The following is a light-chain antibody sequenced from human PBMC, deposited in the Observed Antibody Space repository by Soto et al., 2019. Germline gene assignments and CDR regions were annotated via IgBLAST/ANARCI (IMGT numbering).Light chain of an antibody. CDR1: QSVSSSY. J-gene: IGKJ1*01. Sequence: EIVLTQSPGTLSLSPGERATLSCRASQSVSSSYLAWYQQKPGQAPRLLIYGASSRATGIPDRFSGSGSGTDFTLTSSRLEPEDVAVYYWQQYGSSRTFGQGTKVDIK. CDR2: GAS. V-gene: IGKV3-20*01. CDR3: QQYGSSRT.